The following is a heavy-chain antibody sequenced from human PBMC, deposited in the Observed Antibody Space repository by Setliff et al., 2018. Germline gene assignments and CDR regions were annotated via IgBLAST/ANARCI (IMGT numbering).Heavy chain of an antibody. D-gene: IGHD1-26*01. CDR2: IYHNEST. CDR1: GASISSVNL. Sequence: SETLSLTCAVSGASISSVNLWSWVRQPPGKGLEWIGEIYHNESTNFNPSLESRVTLSIDKSKNEFSLNVTSVTAVDTAVYYCASLGGATRFMGFDSWGQGILVTVS. J-gene: IGHJ4*02. V-gene: IGHV4-4*02. CDR3: ASLGGATRFMGFDS.